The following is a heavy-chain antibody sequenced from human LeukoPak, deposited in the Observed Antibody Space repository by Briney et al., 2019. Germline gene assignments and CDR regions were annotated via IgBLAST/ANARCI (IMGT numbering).Heavy chain of an antibody. V-gene: IGHV3-23*01. CDR1: GFTFSSYA. J-gene: IGHJ3*02. D-gene: IGHD3-16*01. Sequence: QPGGSLRLSCAASGFTFSSYAMSWVRQAPGKGREWVSAISGSGGSTYYADSVKGRFTISRDNSKNTLYLQMNSLRAEDTAVYYCAKFRSGPHSTWGYAFDIWGQGTMVTVSS. CDR2: ISGSGGST. CDR3: AKFRSGPHSTWGYAFDI.